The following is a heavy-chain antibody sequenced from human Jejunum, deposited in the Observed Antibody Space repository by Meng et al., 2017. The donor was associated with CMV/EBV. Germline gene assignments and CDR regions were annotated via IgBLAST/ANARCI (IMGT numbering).Heavy chain of an antibody. Sequence: YWMDWVRQAPGKGLVWVSLINSDGSNTRYADSVKGRFTISRDNAKNTLYLQMSSLRAEDTAVYYCARATYDYGSGTNYYYYGMDVWGQGTTVTVSS. CDR1: YW. CDR2: INSDGSNT. J-gene: IGHJ6*02. D-gene: IGHD3-10*01. V-gene: IGHV3-74*01. CDR3: ARATYDYGSGTNYYYYGMDV.